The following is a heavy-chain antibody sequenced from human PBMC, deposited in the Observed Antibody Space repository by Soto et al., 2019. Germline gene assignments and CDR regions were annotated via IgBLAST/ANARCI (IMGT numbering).Heavy chain of an antibody. D-gene: IGHD2-2*01. J-gene: IGHJ4*02. CDR2: ISAYNGNT. CDR3: ARDPSGSSVPAATQFDY. Sequence: QVQLVQSGAEVKKPGASVKVSCKASGYTFTSYGISWVRQAPGQGLEWMGWISAYNGNTNYAQKHQGRVIMTTDTSTSTAYMELRSLRSDDTAVFYCARDPSGSSVPAATQFDYWGQGTLVTVSS. V-gene: IGHV1-18*01. CDR1: GYTFTSYG.